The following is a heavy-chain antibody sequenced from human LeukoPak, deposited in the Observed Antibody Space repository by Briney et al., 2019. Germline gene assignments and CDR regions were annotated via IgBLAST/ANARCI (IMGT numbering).Heavy chain of an antibody. Sequence: PGGSLRLSCAASGFTFSSYAMSWVRQAPGKGLEWVSGISGSGGSTYYADSVKGRFTISRDNSKNTLYLQMNSLRAEDTAVYYCAKQGPARIPIVVVTAMAHWGQGTLVTVSS. J-gene: IGHJ4*02. V-gene: IGHV3-23*01. CDR3: AKQGPARIPIVVVTAMAH. CDR1: GFTFSSYA. D-gene: IGHD2-21*02. CDR2: ISGSGGST.